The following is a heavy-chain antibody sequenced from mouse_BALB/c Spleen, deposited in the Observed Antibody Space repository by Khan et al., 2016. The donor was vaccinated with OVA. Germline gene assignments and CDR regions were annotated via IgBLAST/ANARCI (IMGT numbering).Heavy chain of an antibody. CDR1: GYTFTDYE. CDR2: IDPETGGT. Sequence: QVQLQQPGAELVRPGASVTLSCKASGYTFTDYEMHWVKQTPVHGLEWIGAIDPETGGTAYNQKFKGKATLTADKSSSTAYMELRSLTSEDSAVYDCTRSYDGSSGFDYWGQGTTLTVSS. D-gene: IGHD1-1*01. J-gene: IGHJ2*01. V-gene: IGHV1-15*01. CDR3: TRSYDGSSGFDY.